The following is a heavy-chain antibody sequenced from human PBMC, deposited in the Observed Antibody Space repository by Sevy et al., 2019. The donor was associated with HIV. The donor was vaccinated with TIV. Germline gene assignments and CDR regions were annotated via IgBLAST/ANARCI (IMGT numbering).Heavy chain of an antibody. V-gene: IGHV4-59*01. CDR3: GRDNWGSIDY. CDR1: GGSLNTYG. J-gene: IGHJ4*02. D-gene: IGHD7-27*01. Sequence: SETLSLTCTVSGGSLNTYGWSWIREPPGKGLEWIGYAYYNGGTNYNPSLKSRLTILVGTSERQFSLQLSSVTPADTAVYYCGRDNWGSIDYWGQGVLVTVSS. CDR2: AYYNGGT.